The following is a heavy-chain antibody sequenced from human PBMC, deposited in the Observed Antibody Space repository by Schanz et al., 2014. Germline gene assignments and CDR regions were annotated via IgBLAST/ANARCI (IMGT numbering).Heavy chain of an antibody. CDR2: IGGSGGST. D-gene: IGHD5-12*01. CDR3: ARWRVGGLNILADDYDI. CDR1: GFNVGNNY. V-gene: IGHV3-66*01. J-gene: IGHJ3*02. Sequence: EVQLEVSGGGLVQPGGSLRLSCEASGFNVGNNYMSWVRQAPGKGLEWVSGIGGSGGSTDYADSVKGRFTISRDNSKNTLYLEMTSLRVEDTAVYYCARWRVGGLNILADDYDIWGQGTEVIVSS.